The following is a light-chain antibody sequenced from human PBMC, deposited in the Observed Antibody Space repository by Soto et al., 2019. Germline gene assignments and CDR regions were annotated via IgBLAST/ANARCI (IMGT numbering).Light chain of an antibody. V-gene: IGKV3-11*01. J-gene: IGKJ2*01. Sequence: TQSPSTLSASVGDRVTITCRASQSISSWLAWYQQKPGQAPRLLIYDASNRATGIPARFSGSGSGTDFTLTISSLEPEDFAVYYCQQRSNWPKYTFGQGTKLEIK. CDR1: QSISSW. CDR3: QQRSNWPKYT. CDR2: DAS.